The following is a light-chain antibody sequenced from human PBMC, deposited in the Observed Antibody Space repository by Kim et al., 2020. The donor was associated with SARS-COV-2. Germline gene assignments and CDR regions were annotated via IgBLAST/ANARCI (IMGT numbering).Light chain of an antibody. CDR3: AAWDDSLNAYV. Sequence: GQKVTLSCSGSSSNIGSNTVDWYLQFPGTAPKVLIYSDNQRPSAVPDRFSGSRSGTSASLAISGLQSEDEADYYCAAWDDSLNAYVFGTGTKVTVL. CDR2: SDN. CDR1: SSNIGSNT. V-gene: IGLV1-44*01. J-gene: IGLJ1*01.